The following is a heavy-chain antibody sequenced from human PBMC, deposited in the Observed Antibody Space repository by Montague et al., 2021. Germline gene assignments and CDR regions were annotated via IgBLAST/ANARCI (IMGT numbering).Heavy chain of an antibody. D-gene: IGHD2-15*01. J-gene: IGHJ4*02. V-gene: IGHV4-31*03. CDR2: IYDSGST. Sequence: TLSLTCSVSGGSISSGGFYWSWIRQHPGKGPEWIGSIYDSGSTNYNPSLKSRLTLSRDTSKNQVSLGLTSVTAAETAGYYCARSGGYCSGGRCDTFDYWGQGTLVTVSS. CDR1: GGSISSGGFY. CDR3: ARSGGYCSGGRCDTFDY.